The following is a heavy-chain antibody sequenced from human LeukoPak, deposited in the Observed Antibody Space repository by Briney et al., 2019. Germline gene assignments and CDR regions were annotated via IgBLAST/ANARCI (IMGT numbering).Heavy chain of an antibody. J-gene: IGHJ4*02. Sequence: ASVKVSCKASGYTFTISWVRQAPGQGLEWMGWISAYNGNTHYAQKLQGRVTMTTDTSTSTVYMELRSLRSDDTAVYYCARSTMVRGTLDYWGQGTLVTVSS. CDR1: GYTFT. CDR2: ISAYNGNT. V-gene: IGHV1-18*01. CDR3: ARSTMVRGTLDY. D-gene: IGHD3-10*01.